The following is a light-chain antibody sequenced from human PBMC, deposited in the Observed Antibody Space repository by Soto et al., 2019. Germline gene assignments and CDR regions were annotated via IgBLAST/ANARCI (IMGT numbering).Light chain of an antibody. CDR2: GAS. CDR3: QQYDSSPRT. Sequence: EIVLTQSPGTLSLSPWERATLSCRASEIVTSTYLAWYQQKPGQAPRLLIYGASSRATGIPDRFGGSGSGTDFILTISRLEPEDFAVYYCQQYDSSPRTFGQGTKVDIK. V-gene: IGKV3-20*01. CDR1: EIVTSTY. J-gene: IGKJ1*01.